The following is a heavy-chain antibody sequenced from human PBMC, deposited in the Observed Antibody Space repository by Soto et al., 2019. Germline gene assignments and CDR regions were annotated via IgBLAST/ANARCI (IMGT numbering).Heavy chain of an antibody. D-gene: IGHD1-26*01. J-gene: IGHJ4*02. CDR1: GFTFSSYA. V-gene: IGHV3-23*01. CDR2: ISGSDGST. CDR3: AKGPGIYSEFDC. Sequence: EVQMLESGGGLVQPGGSLRLSCAASGFTFSSYAMSWVRQAPGKGLEWVSAISGSDGSTFYADSVKGRFTISRDDSKNTLYLQLNSLRAEDTAVYHCAKGPGIYSEFDCWGQGTLVTVSS.